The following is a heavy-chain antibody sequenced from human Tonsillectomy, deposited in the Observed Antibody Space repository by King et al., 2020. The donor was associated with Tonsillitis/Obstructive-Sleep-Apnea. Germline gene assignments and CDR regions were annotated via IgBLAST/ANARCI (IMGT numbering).Heavy chain of an antibody. CDR3: AGDPTSITAWAY. J-gene: IGHJ4*02. Sequence: VQLVESGGGLIQPGGSLRLSCAASDFSVSYNYMSWVRQAPGRGLEWVSSICTGDRTDYADSVKDRFNNSRDSSKNTLFLQMNRLRVEDTAVYYCAGDPTSITAWAYWGQGTLVTVSS. V-gene: IGHV3-53*01. CDR2: ICTGDRT. CDR1: DFSVSYNY. D-gene: IGHD5-12*01.